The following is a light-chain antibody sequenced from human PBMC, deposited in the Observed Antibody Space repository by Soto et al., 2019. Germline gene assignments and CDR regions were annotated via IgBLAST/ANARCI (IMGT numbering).Light chain of an antibody. V-gene: IGKV3-20*01. CDR1: QSVRSNY. CDR2: GVF. J-gene: IGKJ2*01. CDR3: QHYDGSPRT. Sequence: ETVLTQSPGTVSLSPGERATLSCTTSQSVRSNYLAWYQQKPGQAPRLLIYGVFSRAAGITDRFSGSGSGTDFTLTISGLEPEDSAVYYCQHYDGSPRTFGRGTKLEI.